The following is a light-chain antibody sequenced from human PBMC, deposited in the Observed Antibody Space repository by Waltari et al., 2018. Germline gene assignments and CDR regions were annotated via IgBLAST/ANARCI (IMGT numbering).Light chain of an antibody. CDR1: QSISNNY. CDR3: QQYGGSPRT. CDR2: SAS. V-gene: IGKV3-20*01. Sequence: EIVLTQSPGTLSLSPGERATLSCRASQSISNNYVGWYQQHPGQAPRLLIYSASRRATCIPDRFSGSGSGTDFSLTITRLEPEDFAVYYCQQYGGSPRTFGQGTRVDVK. J-gene: IGKJ1*01.